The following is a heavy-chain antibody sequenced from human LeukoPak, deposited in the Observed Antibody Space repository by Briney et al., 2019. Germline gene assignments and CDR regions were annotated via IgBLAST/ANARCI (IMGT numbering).Heavy chain of an antibody. D-gene: IGHD3-3*01. CDR3: ARERLYYDFWSGSYNWFDP. CDR2: INHSGST. J-gene: IGHJ5*02. V-gene: IGHV4-34*01. CDR1: GGSFSGYY. Sequence: KPSETLSLTCAVYGGSFSGYYWSWIRQPPGKGLEWMGEINHSGSTNYNPSLKSRVTISVDTSKNQFSLKLSSVTAADTAVYYCARERLYYDFWSGSYNWFDPWGQGTLVTVSS.